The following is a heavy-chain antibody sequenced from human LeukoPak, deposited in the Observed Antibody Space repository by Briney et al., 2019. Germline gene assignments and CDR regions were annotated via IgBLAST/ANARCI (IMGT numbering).Heavy chain of an antibody. CDR1: GYTFTSYD. CDR3: ARDNYDILTGLRD. CDR2: INPNSGGT. J-gene: IGHJ4*02. Sequence: ASVKVSCKASGYTFTSYDINWVRQAPGQGLEWMGWINPNSGGTNYAQKFQGRVTMTRDTSISTAYMELSRLRSDDTAVYYCARDNYDILTGLRDWGQGTLVTVSS. V-gene: IGHV1-2*02. D-gene: IGHD3-9*01.